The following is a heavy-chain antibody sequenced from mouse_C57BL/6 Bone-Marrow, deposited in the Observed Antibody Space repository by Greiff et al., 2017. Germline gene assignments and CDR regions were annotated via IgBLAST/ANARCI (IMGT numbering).Heavy chain of an antibody. CDR1: GYTFTSYW. J-gene: IGHJ2*01. CDR3: ARSPYYYGSSGDFDY. D-gene: IGHD1-1*01. V-gene: IGHV1-59*01. Sequence: QVQLQQPGAELVRPGTSVKLSCKASGYTFTSYWMNWVKQRPGQGLEWIGVIDPSDSYTNYNQKFKGKATLTVDTSSSTAYMQLSSLTSEDSAVXYCARSPYYYGSSGDFDYWGQGTTLTVSS. CDR2: IDPSDSYT.